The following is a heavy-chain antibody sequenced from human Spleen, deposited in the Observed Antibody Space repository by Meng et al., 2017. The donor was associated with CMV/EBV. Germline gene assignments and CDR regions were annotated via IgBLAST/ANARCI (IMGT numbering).Heavy chain of an antibody. Sequence: ESLKISCAASGFTFRSYIMSWVRQAPGKGLEWVAYISYSGSTNYNPSLKSRVTISVDTSKNQFSLQVTSVTAADTAMYYCARMTPHQSYYGLDVWGLGTTVTVSS. CDR1: GFTFRSYI. D-gene: IGHD2-15*01. CDR3: ARMTPHQSYYGLDV. J-gene: IGHJ6*02. CDR2: ISYSGST. V-gene: IGHV4-59*01.